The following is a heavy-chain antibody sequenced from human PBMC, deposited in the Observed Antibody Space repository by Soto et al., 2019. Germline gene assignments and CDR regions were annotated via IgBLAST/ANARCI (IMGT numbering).Heavy chain of an antibody. CDR3: AKASNPYYYDSSGFYYFDY. J-gene: IGHJ4*02. V-gene: IGHV3-23*01. D-gene: IGHD3-22*01. CDR1: GFPFGSYG. Sequence: PGGSLRLSCAASGFPFGSYGMSWVRQAPGKGLEWVSAISGSGGSTYYADSVKGRFTISRDNSKNTLYLQMNSLRAEDTAVYYCAKASNPYYYDSSGFYYFDYWGQGTLVTVSS. CDR2: ISGSGGST.